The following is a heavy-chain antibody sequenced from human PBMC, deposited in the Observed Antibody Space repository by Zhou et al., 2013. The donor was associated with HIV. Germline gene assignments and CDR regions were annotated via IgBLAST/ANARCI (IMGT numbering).Heavy chain of an antibody. J-gene: IGHJ6*03. D-gene: IGHD1-20*01. CDR2: ISVYSGNT. CDR1: GGTFSSYA. CDR3: ARAITARHYYMDV. Sequence: QVQLVQSGAEVKKPGSSVKVSCKASGGTFSSYAISWVRQAPGQGLQWMGWISVYSGNTDYAQKFQGRVTLTTDTSTNTAYMELRSLTSDDTATYYCARAITARHYYMDVWGKGTTVTVSS. V-gene: IGHV1-18*01.